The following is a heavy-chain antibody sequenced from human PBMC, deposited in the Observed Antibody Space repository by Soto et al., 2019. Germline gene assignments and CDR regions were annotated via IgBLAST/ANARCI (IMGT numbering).Heavy chain of an antibody. Sequence: GGSLRLSCAASGFTVSSNYMSWFRQAPGKGLEWVSVICSGGSTYYADSVKGRFTISRDNSKNTLYLQMNSLRAEDTAVYYCAGATHVVLWFGAPEYWGQGTLVTVSS. CDR2: ICSGGST. CDR1: GFTVSSNY. CDR3: AGATHVVLWFGAPEY. J-gene: IGHJ4*02. D-gene: IGHD3-10*01. V-gene: IGHV3-53*01.